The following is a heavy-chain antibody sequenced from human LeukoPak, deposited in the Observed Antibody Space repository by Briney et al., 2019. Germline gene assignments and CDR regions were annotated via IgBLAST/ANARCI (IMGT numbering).Heavy chain of an antibody. CDR3: PRERVIVGRSDGFDI. CDR2: ISPNRGGP. CDR1: GYTFTGYS. J-gene: IGHJ3*02. V-gene: IGHV1-2*02. D-gene: IGHD3-22*01. Sequence: ASVKVSCKASGYTFTGYSINWVRQTPGQGRERVGWISPNRGGPNYTQKFQGRVTISRESSISTAYMEMCRLRYAHTAVYSAPRERVIVGRSDGFDIWGQGTIVTVSS.